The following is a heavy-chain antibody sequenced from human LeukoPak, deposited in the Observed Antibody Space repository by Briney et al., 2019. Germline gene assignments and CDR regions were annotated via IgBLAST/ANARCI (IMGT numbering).Heavy chain of an antibody. J-gene: IGHJ4*02. V-gene: IGHV4-61*02. CDR1: GDSISSASYY. CDR2: IYTSGST. CDR3: TRNAAYCLDY. Sequence: SETLSLTCTVSGDSISSASYYWSWIRQPAGKGLEWIGRIYTSGSTNYNPSLKSRVTILLDTSKNQFSLTLNSVTAADTAVYYCTRNAAYCLDYWGQGNPVTVSS. D-gene: IGHD2-21*01.